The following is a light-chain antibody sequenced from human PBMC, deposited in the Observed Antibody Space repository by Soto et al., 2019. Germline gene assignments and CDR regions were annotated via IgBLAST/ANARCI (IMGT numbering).Light chain of an antibody. CDR1: SSDVGGYNY. V-gene: IGLV2-11*01. CDR2: DVN. Sequence: QSVLTQPRSVSGSPGQSVTISCTGASSDVGGYNYVSWYQQHPGKAPKVMIYDVNKRPSGVPDRFSGSKSGNTASLTISGLQAEDEADYYCCSYAGTYNHVVFGGGTKLTVL. J-gene: IGLJ2*01. CDR3: CSYAGTYNHVV.